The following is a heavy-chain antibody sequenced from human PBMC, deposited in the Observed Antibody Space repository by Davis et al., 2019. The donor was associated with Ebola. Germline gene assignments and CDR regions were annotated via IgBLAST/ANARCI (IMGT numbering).Heavy chain of an antibody. CDR2: IKQDGSEK. Sequence: GESLKISCAASGFTFSSYWMSWVRQAPGKGLEWVANIKQDGSEKYYVDSVKGRFTISRDNAKNSLYLQMNSLRAEDTAVYYCARDQPFVAVANYWGQGNLVTVSS. V-gene: IGHV3-7*01. CDR3: ARDQPFVAVANY. D-gene: IGHD6-19*01. J-gene: IGHJ4*02. CDR1: GFTFSSYW.